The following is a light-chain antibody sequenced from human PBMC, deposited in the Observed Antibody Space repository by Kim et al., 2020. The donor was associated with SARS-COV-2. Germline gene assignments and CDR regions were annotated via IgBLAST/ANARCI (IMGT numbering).Light chain of an antibody. V-gene: IGKV3-15*01. CDR2: GAS. Sequence: ETVLTQSLATLSVSPGERATLSCRASQSVRNNLAWYQQKPGQAPRLLIYGASTRATGVPARFSASGSGTDFTLTISSLQSEDFAIYYCQQYDDWPPNTFGQGTKLEI. J-gene: IGKJ2*01. CDR1: QSVRNN. CDR3: QQYDDWPPNT.